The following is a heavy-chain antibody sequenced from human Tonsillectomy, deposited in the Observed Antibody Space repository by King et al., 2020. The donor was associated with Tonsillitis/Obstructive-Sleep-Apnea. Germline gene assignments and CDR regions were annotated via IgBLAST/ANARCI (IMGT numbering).Heavy chain of an antibody. CDR2: IYYSGST. J-gene: IGHJ4*02. CDR3: ARGDRGTSWGGRYYFDY. CDR1: GGSISSYY. D-gene: IGHD2-2*01. V-gene: IGHV4-59*08. Sequence: VQLQESGPGLVKPSETLSLTCTVSGGSISSYYWSWIRQPPGKGLEWIGYIYYSGSTNYNPSLKSRVTISVDTSKNQFSLKLSSVTAADTAVYYCARGDRGTSWGGRYYFDYWGQGTLVTVSS.